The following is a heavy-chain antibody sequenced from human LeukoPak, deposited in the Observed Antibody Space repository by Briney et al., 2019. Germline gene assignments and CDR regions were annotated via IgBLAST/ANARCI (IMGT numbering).Heavy chain of an antibody. Sequence: ASVTVSCKASGYTFTSYYMHWVRQAPGQGLEWMGIINPSGGSTSYAQKFQGRVTMTRDTSTSTVYMELSSLRSEDTAVYYCARDLGSSSVEGLFDPWGQGTLVTVSS. J-gene: IGHJ5*02. V-gene: IGHV1-46*01. CDR2: INPSGGST. CDR3: ARDLGSSSVEGLFDP. D-gene: IGHD6-6*01. CDR1: GYTFTSYY.